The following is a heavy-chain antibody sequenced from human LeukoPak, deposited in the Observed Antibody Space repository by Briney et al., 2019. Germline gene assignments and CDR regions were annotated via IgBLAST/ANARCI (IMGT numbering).Heavy chain of an antibody. CDR3: AGDRGYYYGSGSLY. J-gene: IGHJ4*02. CDR1: GGSFSGYY. Sequence: PSETLSLTCAVYGGSFSGYYWSWIRQPPGKGLEWIGEINHSGSTNYNPSLKSRVTISVDTSKNQFSLKLSSVTAADTAVYYCAGDRGYYYGSGSLYWGQGTLVTVSS. CDR2: INHSGST. V-gene: IGHV4-34*01. D-gene: IGHD3-10*01.